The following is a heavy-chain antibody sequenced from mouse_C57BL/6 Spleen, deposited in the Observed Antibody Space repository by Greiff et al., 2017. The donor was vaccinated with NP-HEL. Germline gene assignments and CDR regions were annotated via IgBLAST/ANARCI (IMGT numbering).Heavy chain of an antibody. CDR3: ARGGGYYGSSYVDFDV. J-gene: IGHJ1*03. V-gene: IGHV3-6*01. CDR1: GYSITSGYY. D-gene: IGHD1-1*01. Sequence: EVKLQESGPGLVKPSQSLSLTCSVTGYSITSGYYWNWIRQFPGNKLEWMGYISYDGSNNYNPSLKNRISITRDTSKNQFFLKLNSVTTEDTATYYCARGGGYYGSSYVDFDVWGTGTTVTVSS. CDR2: ISYDGSN.